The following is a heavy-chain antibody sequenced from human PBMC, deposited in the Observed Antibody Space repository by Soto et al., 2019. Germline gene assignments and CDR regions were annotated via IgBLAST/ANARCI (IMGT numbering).Heavy chain of an antibody. CDR3: ARGATTPGYSSSWHFDY. CDR1: GGSISSYY. CDR2: IYYSGST. V-gene: IGHV4-59*01. Sequence: QVQLQESGPGLVKPSETLSLTCTVSGGSISSYYWSWIRQPPGKGLEWIGYIYYSGSTNYNPSLKSLVTISVDTSKNQFSLKLSSVTAADTAVYYCARGATTPGYSSSWHFDYWGQGTLVTVSS. D-gene: IGHD6-13*01. J-gene: IGHJ4*02.